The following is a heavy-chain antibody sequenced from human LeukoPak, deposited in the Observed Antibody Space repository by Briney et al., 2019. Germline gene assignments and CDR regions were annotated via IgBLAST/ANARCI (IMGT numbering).Heavy chain of an antibody. J-gene: IGHJ6*03. Sequence: GGSLSLSCAASGFTFSNAWMSWVRQAPGKGLEWVGRIKSKTDGGTTDYAAPVKGRFTISRDDSKNTLYLQMNSLKTEDTAVYYCTTDTIYYYMDVWSKGTTVTVSS. CDR3: TTDTIYYYMDV. CDR1: GFTFSNAW. D-gene: IGHD3-10*01. CDR2: IKSKTDGGTT. V-gene: IGHV3-15*01.